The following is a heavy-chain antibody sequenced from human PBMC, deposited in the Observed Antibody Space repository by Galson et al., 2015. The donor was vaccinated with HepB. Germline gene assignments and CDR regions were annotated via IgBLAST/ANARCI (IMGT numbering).Heavy chain of an antibody. CDR2: ISGSGGST. D-gene: IGHD6-19*01. Sequence: SLRLSCAASGFTFSSYGMHWVRQAPGKGLEWVSAISGSGGSTYYADSVKGRFTISRDNSKNTLYLQMNSLRAEDTAVYYCAKSGWLVRGIDYWGQGTLVTVSS. CDR3: AKSGWLVRGIDY. CDR1: GFTFSSYG. V-gene: IGHV3-23*01. J-gene: IGHJ4*02.